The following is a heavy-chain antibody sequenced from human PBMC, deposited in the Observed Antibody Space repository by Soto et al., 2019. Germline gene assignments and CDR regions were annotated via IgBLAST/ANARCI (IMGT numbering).Heavy chain of an antibody. V-gene: IGHV3-21*01. CDR1: GFTFSSYS. Sequence: EVQLVESGGGLVKPGGSPRLSCAASGFTFSSYSMNWVRQAPGKGLEWVSSISSSSSYIYYADSVKGRFTISRDNAKNSLYLQMNSLRAEDTAVYYCARAGRGSYIVVVPAANLYYYYYMDVWGKGTTVTVSS. J-gene: IGHJ6*03. CDR2: ISSSSSYI. D-gene: IGHD2-2*01. CDR3: ARAGRGSYIVVVPAANLYYYYYMDV.